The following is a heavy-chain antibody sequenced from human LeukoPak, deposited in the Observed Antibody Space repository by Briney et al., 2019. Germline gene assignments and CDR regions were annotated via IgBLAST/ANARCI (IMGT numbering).Heavy chain of an antibody. CDR3: ARERLYGGNSRFDY. D-gene: IGHD4-23*01. CDR2: IYTSGST. CDR1: GGSISSGSYY. Sequence: SQTLSLTCTVSGGSISSGSYYWSWIRQPAGKGLEWIGRIYTSGSTNYNPSLKSRVTISVDTSKNQFSLKLSSVTAADTAVNYCARERLYGGNSRFDYWGQGTLVTVSS. J-gene: IGHJ4*02. V-gene: IGHV4-61*02.